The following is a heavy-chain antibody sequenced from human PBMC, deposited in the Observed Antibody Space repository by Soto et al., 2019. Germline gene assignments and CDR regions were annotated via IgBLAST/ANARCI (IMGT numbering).Heavy chain of an antibody. Sequence: VQLVESGGGVVQPGRSLRLSCAASGFTFCDYAMHWVRQAPGKGLEWVAVVSHDGRNTHYADSVKGRFTISRDSSKNTVSLEMTSLRAEDTVVYYCAKGGRQWLVTSDFNYWGQGALVTVSS. CDR2: VSHDGRNT. V-gene: IGHV3-30*18. J-gene: IGHJ4*02. CDR3: AKGGRQWLVTSDFNY. CDR1: GFTFCDYA. D-gene: IGHD6-19*01.